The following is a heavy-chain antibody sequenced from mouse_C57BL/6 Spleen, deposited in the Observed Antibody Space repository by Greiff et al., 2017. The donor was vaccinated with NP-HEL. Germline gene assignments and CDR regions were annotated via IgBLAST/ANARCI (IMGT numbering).Heavy chain of an antibody. CDR3: ARHEITTVVATGEFDY. J-gene: IGHJ2*01. D-gene: IGHD1-1*01. CDR1: GFTFSSYG. Sequence: EVNVVESGGDLVKPGGSLKLSCAASGFTFSSYGMSWVRQTPDKRLEWVATISSGGSYTYYPDSVKGRFTISRDNAKNTLYLQMSSLKSEDTAMYYCARHEITTVVATGEFDYWGQGTTLTVSS. CDR2: ISSGGSYT. V-gene: IGHV5-6*01.